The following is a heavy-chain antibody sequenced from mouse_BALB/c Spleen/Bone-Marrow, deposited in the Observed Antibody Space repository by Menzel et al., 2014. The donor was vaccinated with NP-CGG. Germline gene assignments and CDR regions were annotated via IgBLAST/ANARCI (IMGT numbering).Heavy chain of an antibody. D-gene: IGHD2-3*01. CDR1: GFNVKDTY. Sequence: EVQLQQSGAELAKPGASVKLSCTASGFNVKDTYMHWVKQRPEQGLEWIGRIDPANGNTKYGPKFQGRATVTTDTSSNTASLQLSNLTSEDTAVYYCARSGDGPFAYWGQGTLVTVSA. V-gene: IGHV14-3*02. CDR2: IDPANGNT. J-gene: IGHJ3*01. CDR3: ARSGDGPFAY.